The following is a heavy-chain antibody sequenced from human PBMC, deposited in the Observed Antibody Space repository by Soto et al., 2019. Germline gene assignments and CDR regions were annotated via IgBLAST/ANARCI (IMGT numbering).Heavy chain of an antibody. D-gene: IGHD4-17*01. Sequence: QVQLVQSGAEVKKPGSSVKVSCKASGGTFSSYTISWVRQAPGQGLEWMGRIIPILGIANYAQKFQGRVTITADKSTSTAYMELSSLRSEDTAVYYCARHPRGDYGAGGAFDIWGQGTMVTVSS. CDR3: ARHPRGDYGAGGAFDI. V-gene: IGHV1-69*02. J-gene: IGHJ3*02. CDR1: GGTFSSYT. CDR2: IIPILGIA.